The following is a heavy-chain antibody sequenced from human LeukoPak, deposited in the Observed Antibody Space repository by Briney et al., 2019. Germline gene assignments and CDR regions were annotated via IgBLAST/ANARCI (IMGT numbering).Heavy chain of an antibody. Sequence: SETLSLTCTVSGGSISSYYWSWIRQPPGKGLEWIGYIYYSGSTNYNPSLKSRVTISVDTSKNQFSLKLSSVTAADTAVYYCARHRGYCSSTSCSLGWFDPWGQGTLVTVSS. CDR2: IYYSGST. CDR3: ARHRGYCSSTSCSLGWFDP. V-gene: IGHV4-59*01. D-gene: IGHD2-2*01. J-gene: IGHJ5*02. CDR1: GGSISSYY.